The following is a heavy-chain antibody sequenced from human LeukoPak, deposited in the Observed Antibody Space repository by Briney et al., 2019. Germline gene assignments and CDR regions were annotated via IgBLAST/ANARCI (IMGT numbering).Heavy chain of an antibody. CDR1: GYSFASYN. CDR3: ARGLPLTFDS. D-gene: IGHD4/OR15-4a*01. CDR2: INPNSGNT. V-gene: IGHV1-8*01. J-gene: IGHJ5*01. Sequence: ASVKVSCKASGYSFASYNINWVRQAPGQGLEWMGWINPNSGNTGHTKKFQDRVTITRNTATSTAYLELNSLTSEDTAIYYCARGLPLTFDSWGQGTLVTVSS.